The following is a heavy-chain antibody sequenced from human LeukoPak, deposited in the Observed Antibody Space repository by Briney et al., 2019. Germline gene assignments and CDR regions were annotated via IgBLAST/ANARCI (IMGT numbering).Heavy chain of an antibody. D-gene: IGHD1-1*01. CDR3: ARETTGTDFDY. V-gene: IGHV4-61*02. CDR1: GSSISSGSYY. CDR2: IYSSGSA. J-gene: IGHJ4*02. Sequence: RSSETLSLTCTVSGSSISSGSYYWSWIRQPTGKGLEWIVRIYSSGSANFNPSLKSPVTMSLDTSKHQFSLRLTSVTAADTAVYFCARETTGTDFDYWGQGTLVTVSS.